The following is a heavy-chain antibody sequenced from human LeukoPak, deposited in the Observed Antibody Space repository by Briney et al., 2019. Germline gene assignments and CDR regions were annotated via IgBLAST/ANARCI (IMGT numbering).Heavy chain of an antibody. Sequence: PGGSLRLSCAASGFTFSSYEMNWVRQAPGKGLEWVSYISSSGSTIYYADSVKGRFTISRDNAKNSLYLQMNSLRAEDTAVYYCARAWYGDCTFDYWGQGTLVTVSS. CDR3: ARAWYGDCTFDY. J-gene: IGHJ4*02. D-gene: IGHD4-17*01. CDR1: GFTFSSYE. CDR2: ISSSGSTI. V-gene: IGHV3-48*03.